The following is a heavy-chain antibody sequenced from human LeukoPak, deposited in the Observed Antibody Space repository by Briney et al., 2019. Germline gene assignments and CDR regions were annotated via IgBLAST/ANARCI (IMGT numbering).Heavy chain of an antibody. V-gene: IGHV4-34*01. J-gene: IGHJ5*02. D-gene: IGHD3-9*01. Sequence: SETLSLTCAVYGGSFSGYYWSWIRHPPGKGLEWIGEINHSGSTTYNPSLQSRVTISLDTSKNQFSLKLSSVSAADTAVYYCARLKYYDILTGIRPRKYNWFDPWGQRTLVTVSS. CDR2: INHSGST. CDR3: ARLKYYDILTGIRPRKYNWFDP. CDR1: GGSFSGYY.